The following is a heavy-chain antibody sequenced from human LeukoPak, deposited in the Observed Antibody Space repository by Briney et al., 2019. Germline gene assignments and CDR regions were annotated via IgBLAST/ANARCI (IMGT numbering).Heavy chain of an antibody. J-gene: IGHJ4*02. CDR3: ARLPRKASGLGRDY. D-gene: IGHD5-12*01. CDR1: GSTFSSYA. V-gene: IGHV3-30-3*01. Sequence: GGSLRLSCAASGSTFSSYAMHWVRQAPRKGLEWVAVISYDGSNKYYADSVKGRFTISRDNSKNTLYLQMNSLRAEDTAVYYCARLPRKASGLGRDYWGQGTLVTVSS. CDR2: ISYDGSNK.